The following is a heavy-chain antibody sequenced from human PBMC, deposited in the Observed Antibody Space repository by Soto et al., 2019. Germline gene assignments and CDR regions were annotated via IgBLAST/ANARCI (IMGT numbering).Heavy chain of an antibody. Sequence: SVKVSCKTSGDTFSNQAISWVRQAPGQGLEWMGGIIPLFDSASYAQRSHDRVTITADKLTNTVYMELRSLTSEDTAVYYCAASAFQSGVSGYFHLDHWGQGTLVTVSS. CDR3: AASAFQSGVSGYFHLDH. V-gene: IGHV1-69*06. CDR2: IIPLFDSA. D-gene: IGHD3-3*01. CDR1: GDTFSNQA. J-gene: IGHJ4*02.